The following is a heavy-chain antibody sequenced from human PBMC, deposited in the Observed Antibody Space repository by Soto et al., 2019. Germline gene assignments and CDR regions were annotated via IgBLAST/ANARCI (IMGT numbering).Heavy chain of an antibody. CDR1: GGSISSYY. CDR3: ARHVGGIRERGFDY. J-gene: IGHJ4*02. CDR2: IYYSGST. V-gene: IGHV4-59*08. D-gene: IGHD6-19*01. Sequence: SETLSLTCTVSGGSISSYYWSWIRQPPGKGLEWIGYIYYSGSTNYNPSLKSRVTISVDTSKNQFSLKLSSVTAADTAVYYCARHVGGIRERGFDYWGQGTLVTVSS.